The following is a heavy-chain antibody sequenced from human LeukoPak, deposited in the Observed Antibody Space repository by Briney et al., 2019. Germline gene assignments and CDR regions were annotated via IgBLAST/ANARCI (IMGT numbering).Heavy chain of an antibody. J-gene: IGHJ4*02. Sequence: PSGTLSLTCAVSGGSISSSNWWSWVRQPPGKGLEWIGEIYHSGSTKYNPSLKSRVTISVDKSKNQFSLKLSSVTAADTAVYYCARGYSSGWYSYYFDYWGQGTLVTVTS. V-gene: IGHV4-4*02. CDR2: IYHSGST. D-gene: IGHD6-19*01. CDR1: GGSISSSNW. CDR3: ARGYSSGWYSYYFDY.